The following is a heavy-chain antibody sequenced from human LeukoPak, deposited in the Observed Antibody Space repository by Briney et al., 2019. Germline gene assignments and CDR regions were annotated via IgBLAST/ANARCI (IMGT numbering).Heavy chain of an antibody. CDR1: GFTVSTYY. D-gene: IGHD6-19*01. CDR2: IFNTDTT. CDR3: ARSEQWLGWNY. J-gene: IGHJ1*01. V-gene: IGHV3-53*01. Sequence: GGSLRLSCAASGFTVSTYYRGWVRQAPGKGLEWGSVIFNTDTTQYAHSVKGRFTISRDNSKNRLYLQMNSLRAVDTAMYYCARSEQWLGWNYWGQGTLVTVSS.